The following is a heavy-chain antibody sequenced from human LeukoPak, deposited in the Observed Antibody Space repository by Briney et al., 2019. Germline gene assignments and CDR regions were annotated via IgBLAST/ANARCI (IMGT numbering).Heavy chain of an antibody. D-gene: IGHD5-18*01. CDR1: GASIRSGPYF. CDR3: ARSFDSAMAPYDK. J-gene: IGHJ4*02. Sequence: SETLSLTCTVSGASIRSGPYFWGWIRQPPAKGLEWIGGIFSNGGTYYNPSLKSRILISGDSSKKHVFLNLTSVTATDTAVYYCARSFDSAMAPYDKWGQGTLVTVSS. V-gene: IGHV4-39*02. CDR2: IFSNGGT.